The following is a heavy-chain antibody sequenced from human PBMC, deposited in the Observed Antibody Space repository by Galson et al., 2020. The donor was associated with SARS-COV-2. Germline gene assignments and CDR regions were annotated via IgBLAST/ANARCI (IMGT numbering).Heavy chain of an antibody. CDR2: IYYSGST. V-gene: IGHV4-59*07. Sequence: SDTLSLTCTVSGGSISSYYWSWIRQPPGKGLEWIGYIYYSGSTNYNPSLKSRVTISVDTSKNQFSLKLSSVTAADTAVYYCARSDSSGPIDYWGQGTLVTVSS. D-gene: IGHD6-19*01. CDR1: GGSISSYY. CDR3: ARSDSSGPIDY. J-gene: IGHJ4*02.